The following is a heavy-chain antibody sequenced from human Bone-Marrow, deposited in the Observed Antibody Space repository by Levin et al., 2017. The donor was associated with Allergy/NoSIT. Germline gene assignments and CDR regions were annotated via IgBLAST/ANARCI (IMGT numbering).Heavy chain of an antibody. D-gene: IGHD6-19*01. CDR2: IFPGDSDT. V-gene: IGHV5-51*01. J-gene: IGHJ5*02. CDR3: ARRDGNGWSRHDDEFDP. Sequence: GESLKISCQGSGYKFTGYWIDWVRLKPWKGLEWMGNIFPGDSDTRYSPAFQGQVTISVDNSISTVFLQWGRLKASDTATYYCARRDGNGWSRHDDEFDPWGQGTLVTVSS. CDR1: GYKFTGYW.